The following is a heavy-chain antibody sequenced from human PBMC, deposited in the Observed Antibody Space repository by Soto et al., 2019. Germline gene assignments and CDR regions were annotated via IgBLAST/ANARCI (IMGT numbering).Heavy chain of an antibody. CDR1: GFTFSSYA. V-gene: IGHV3-30-3*01. J-gene: IGHJ4*02. CDR2: MSYDGSNK. D-gene: IGHD3-16*01. CDR3: ARDGGAY. Sequence: QVQLVESGGGVVQPGRSLRLSCAASGFTFSSYAMHWVRRAPGKGLEWMAVMSYDGSNKYYADSVKGRFTISRDNSNNTLDLQMNSLRPEDTALYYCARDGGAYWGQGTLVIVSS.